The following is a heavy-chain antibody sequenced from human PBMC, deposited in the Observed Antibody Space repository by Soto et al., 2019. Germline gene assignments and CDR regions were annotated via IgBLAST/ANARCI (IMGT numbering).Heavy chain of an antibody. CDR3: ARQGIAVAISYYYGMDV. CDR2: IDPSDSYT. J-gene: IGHJ6*02. Sequence: GSLKISCKGSGYSFTSYWISWVRQMPGKGLEWMGRIDPSDSYTNYSPSFQGHVTISADKSISTAYLQWSSLKASDTAMYYCARQGIAVAISYYYGMDVWGQGTTVTVSS. D-gene: IGHD6-19*01. CDR1: GYSFTSYW. V-gene: IGHV5-10-1*01.